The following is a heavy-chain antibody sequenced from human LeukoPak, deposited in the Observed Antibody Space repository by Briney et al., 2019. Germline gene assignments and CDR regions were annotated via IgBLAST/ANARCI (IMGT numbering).Heavy chain of an antibody. CDR2: IYVGDSDI. V-gene: IGHV5-51*01. CDR3: ARHQSSGSYHFDY. CDR1: GYSFTSYW. J-gene: IGHJ4*02. Sequence: GESLKISCKGSGYSFTSYWIAWVRQVPGKGLEWMGNIYVGDSDIRYSPSFQGQVTISADRSISTAYLKWSSLKASDTAMYYCARHQSSGSYHFDYWGQGTLVTISS. D-gene: IGHD1-26*01.